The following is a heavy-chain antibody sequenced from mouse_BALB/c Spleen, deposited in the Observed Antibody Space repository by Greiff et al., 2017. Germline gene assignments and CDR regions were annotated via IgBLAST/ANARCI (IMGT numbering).Heavy chain of an antibody. CDR2: ISYSGST. CDR1: GYSITSDYA. Sequence: VQLKESGPGLVKPSQSLSLTCTVTGYSITSDYAWNWLRQFPGNKLEWMGYISYSGSTSYNPSLKSRISITRDTSKNQFFLQLNSVTTEDTATYYCARFYYRYDGYAMDYWGQGTSVTVSS. J-gene: IGHJ4*01. CDR3: ARFYYRYDGYAMDY. V-gene: IGHV3-2*02. D-gene: IGHD2-14*01.